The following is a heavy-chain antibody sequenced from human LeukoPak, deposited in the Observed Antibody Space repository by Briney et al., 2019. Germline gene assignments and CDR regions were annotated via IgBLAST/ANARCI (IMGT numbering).Heavy chain of an antibody. Sequence: ASVKVSCKVSGYTLTELSMHWVRQAPGKGLEWMGGFDPEDGETIYAQKFQGRVTMTEDTSTDTAYMELSSVRSEDTAVYYCATHRITGWYRGFGDYWGQGTLVTVSS. V-gene: IGHV1-24*01. CDR2: FDPEDGET. D-gene: IGHD6-19*01. CDR1: GYTLTELS. CDR3: ATHRITGWYRGFGDY. J-gene: IGHJ4*02.